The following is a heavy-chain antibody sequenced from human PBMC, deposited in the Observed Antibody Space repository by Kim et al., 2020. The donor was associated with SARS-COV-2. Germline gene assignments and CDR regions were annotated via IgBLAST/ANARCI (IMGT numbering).Heavy chain of an antibody. D-gene: IGHD4-17*01. CDR3: AREGGDYGDYGDY. Sequence: YAQKLQGRVTMTTDTSTSTAYMELRSLRSDDTAVYYCAREGGDYGDYGDYWGQGTLVTVSS. V-gene: IGHV1-18*01. J-gene: IGHJ4*02.